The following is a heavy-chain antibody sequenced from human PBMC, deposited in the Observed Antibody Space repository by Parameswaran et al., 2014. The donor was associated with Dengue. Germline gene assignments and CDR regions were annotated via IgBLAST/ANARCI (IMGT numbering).Heavy chain of an antibody. CDR2: INAGNGNT. J-gene: IGHJ6*03. Sequence: VRQAPGQRLEWMGWINAGNGNTKYSQKFQGRVTITRDTSASTAYMELSSLRSEDTAVYYCARENWNYEFAYYYYYMDVWGKGTTVTVSS. CDR3: ARENWNYEFAYYYYYMDV. D-gene: IGHD1-7*01. V-gene: IGHV1-3*01.